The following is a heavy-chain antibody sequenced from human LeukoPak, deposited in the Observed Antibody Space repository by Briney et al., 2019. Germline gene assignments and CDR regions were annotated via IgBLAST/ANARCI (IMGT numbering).Heavy chain of an antibody. J-gene: IGHJ4*02. Sequence: SGTLSLTCGVSGGSITSTNYWTWARQPPGKGLEWIGEVNLQGSTNYNPSLMGRVAISVDMSENHISLQLTSVTAADTAVYYCAREGGPYRPLDYSGQGTLVTVSS. V-gene: IGHV4-4*02. CDR1: GGSITSTNY. CDR2: VNLQGST. CDR3: AREGGPYRPLDY.